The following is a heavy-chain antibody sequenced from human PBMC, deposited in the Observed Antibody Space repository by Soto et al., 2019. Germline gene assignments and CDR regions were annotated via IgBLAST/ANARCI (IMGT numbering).Heavy chain of an antibody. Sequence: QVPLVESGGGVVQPGRSLRLSFAASGFTFSNFGMQWVRQAPGKGLEWVASISYDGNIKYSADSVKGRFTISRDNSKNTLYLQMNSLRSEDTAVYYCARFWGPVTAAVDDYWGQGTLVTVSS. J-gene: IGHJ4*02. V-gene: IGHV3-30*03. CDR3: ARFWGPVTAAVDDY. CDR2: ISYDGNIK. D-gene: IGHD6-13*01. CDR1: GFTFSNFG.